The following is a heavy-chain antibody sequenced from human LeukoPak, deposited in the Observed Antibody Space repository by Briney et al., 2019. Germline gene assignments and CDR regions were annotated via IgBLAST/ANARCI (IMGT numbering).Heavy chain of an antibody. V-gene: IGHV5-51*01. CDR1: GYSFTSYW. CDR2: IYPGDSDT. CDR3: ATPGPNLVKGMDV. D-gene: IGHD3-10*01. J-gene: IGHJ6*02. Sequence: KPGESLKIPCKGSGYSFTSYWIGWVRQMPGKGLEWMRIIYPGDSDTRYSPSFQGQVTFSADKSINTAYLQWSSLKASDTALYFCATPGPNLVKGMDVWGQGTTVTVSS.